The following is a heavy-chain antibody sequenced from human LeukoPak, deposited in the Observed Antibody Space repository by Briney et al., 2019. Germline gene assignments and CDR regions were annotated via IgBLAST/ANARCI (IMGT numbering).Heavy chain of an antibody. V-gene: IGHV4-4*07. Sequence: SETLSLTCTVSDGSISNYFWSWVRQPAGKGLEWIGRIYSTGRSDYNPFLKSRITMSVDTSKNQFSLKLSSVTAADTAVYYCARDGPRSGYDLGHFDNLGQGTLVTASS. CDR1: DGSISNYF. J-gene: IGHJ4*02. CDR3: ARDGPRSGYDLGHFDN. CDR2: IYSTGRS. D-gene: IGHD5-12*01.